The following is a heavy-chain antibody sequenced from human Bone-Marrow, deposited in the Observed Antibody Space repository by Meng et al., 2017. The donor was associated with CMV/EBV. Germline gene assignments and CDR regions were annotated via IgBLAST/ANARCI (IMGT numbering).Heavy chain of an antibody. CDR1: GFPFSDYY. CDR2: ISSSSSYT. V-gene: IGHV3-11*06. CDR3: ARDLHSGWFDP. J-gene: IGHJ5*02. D-gene: IGHD3-10*01. Sequence: SCAASGFPFSDYYMSWIRQAPGKGLAWVSYISSSSSYTNYADSVKGRFTISRDNAKNSLYLQMNSLRAEDTAVYYCARDLHSGWFDPWGQGTLVTVSS.